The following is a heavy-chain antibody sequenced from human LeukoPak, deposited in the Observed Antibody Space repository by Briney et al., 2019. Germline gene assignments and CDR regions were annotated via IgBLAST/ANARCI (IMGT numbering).Heavy chain of an antibody. J-gene: IGHJ3*02. CDR1: GYTFTGYY. D-gene: IGHD4-11*01. V-gene: IGHV1-2*02. CDR2: IKPDNGGT. Sequence: ASLKVSCTASGYTFTGYYMHWVRQAPGQGLQWMGWIKPDNGGTNYAQKFQGRVTMTRDTSISTAYMELSRLRSDDTAVYYCARGPMTRFEIWGQGTMVTVSS. CDR3: ARGPMTRFEI.